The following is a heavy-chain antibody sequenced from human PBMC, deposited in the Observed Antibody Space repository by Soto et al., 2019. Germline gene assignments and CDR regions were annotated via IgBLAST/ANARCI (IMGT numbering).Heavy chain of an antibody. CDR3: ARVRSSGREFDY. CDR1: GYIFTTYS. J-gene: IGHJ4*02. Sequence: QVQLVQSGAEMKRPGASVILSCKASGYIFTTYSVHWVRQTAGQGLEWMAKVDPRDGSTGYAQKFRGRFSMAWDTSTGTVSMEVSSQTSDDTATYYCARVRSSGREFDYWGQGTQVTVSS. D-gene: IGHD6-25*01. V-gene: IGHV1-46*01. CDR2: VDPRDGST.